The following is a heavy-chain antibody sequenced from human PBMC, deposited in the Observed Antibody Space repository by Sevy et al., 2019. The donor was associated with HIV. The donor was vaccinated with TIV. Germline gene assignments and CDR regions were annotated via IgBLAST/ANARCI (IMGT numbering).Heavy chain of an antibody. Sequence: GGSLRLSCAASGFIFSSFGMHWVRQAPDKGLEWVTFIRYDGSTKYYVESVKGRFTISRDNSKNILYLQMNSLRPEDTAVYYCAKGLGMVQGALLSDDVWGQGTMVTVSS. V-gene: IGHV3-30*02. D-gene: IGHD3-10*01. J-gene: IGHJ3*01. CDR2: IRYDGSTK. CDR3: AKGLGMVQGALLSDDV. CDR1: GFIFSSFG.